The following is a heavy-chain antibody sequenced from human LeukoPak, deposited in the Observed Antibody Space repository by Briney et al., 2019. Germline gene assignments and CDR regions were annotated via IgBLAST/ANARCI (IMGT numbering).Heavy chain of an antibody. Sequence: ASVKVSCKASGYTFTGYYMHWVRQAPGQGLEWMGRINPNSGGTNYAQKFQGRVTMTRDTSISTAYMELSRLRSDDTAVYYCARVLYYYDSSGLRPLGYWGQGTLVTASS. CDR1: GYTFTGYY. V-gene: IGHV1-2*06. CDR2: INPNSGGT. J-gene: IGHJ4*02. D-gene: IGHD3-22*01. CDR3: ARVLYYYDSSGLRPLGY.